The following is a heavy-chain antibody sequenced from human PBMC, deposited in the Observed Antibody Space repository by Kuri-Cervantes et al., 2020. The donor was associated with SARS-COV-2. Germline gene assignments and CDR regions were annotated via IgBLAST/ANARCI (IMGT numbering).Heavy chain of an antibody. CDR1: GFTFSDYY. Sequence: GESLKISCAASGFTFSDYYMSWIRQAPGKGLEWVSYISSSGSTIYYADSVKGRFTISRDNAKNSLYLQMNSLRAEDTAVYYCARDYSSGWYMYWYFDLWGRGTLVTVSS. CDR2: ISSSGSTI. D-gene: IGHD6-19*01. CDR3: ARDYSSGWYMYWYFDL. V-gene: IGHV3-11*01. J-gene: IGHJ2*01.